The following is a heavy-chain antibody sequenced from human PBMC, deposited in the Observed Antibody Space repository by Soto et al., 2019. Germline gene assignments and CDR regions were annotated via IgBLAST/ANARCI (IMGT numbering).Heavy chain of an antibody. CDR1: GYSFTSYW. D-gene: IGHD4-4*01. CDR2: IYPGDSDT. V-gene: IGHV5-51*01. Sequence: GESLKISCKGSGYSFTSYWIGWVRQMPGKGLEWMGIIYPGDSDTRYSPSFQGQVTISADKSISTAYLQWGSLKASDTAMYYCARLGGAYDYSNYYYYGMDVWGQGTTVTVSS. J-gene: IGHJ6*02. CDR3: ARLGGAYDYSNYYYYGMDV.